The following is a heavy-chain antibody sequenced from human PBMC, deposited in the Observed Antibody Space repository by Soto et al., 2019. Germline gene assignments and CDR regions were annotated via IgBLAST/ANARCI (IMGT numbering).Heavy chain of an antibody. J-gene: IGHJ3*01. V-gene: IGHV3-30*04. D-gene: IGHD6-19*01. Sequence: GGSLRLSCTASGFSFSSYAMYWFRQPPGKGLEWVAVISKDGMNKNYADSVKGRVTVSRDNAKNTLYLQMNSLRAEDTAIYYCAVMSSRSDVLDVWGQGTMVTVSS. CDR3: AVMSSRSDVLDV. CDR1: GFSFSSYA. CDR2: ISKDGMNK.